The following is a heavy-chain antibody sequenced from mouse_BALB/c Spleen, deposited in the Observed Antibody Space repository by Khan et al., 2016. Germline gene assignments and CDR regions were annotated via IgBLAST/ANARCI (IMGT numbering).Heavy chain of an antibody. D-gene: IGHD1-2*01. V-gene: IGHV4-1*02. Sequence: EVKLLESGGGLVQPGGSLKLSCAASGFEFSRYWMSWVRQAPGKGLEWIGEINPDSSTINYTPSLKDKFIISRDNAKNTLYLQMSKVRSEDIALYYCTRLHYYGRFAYWGQGTLVTVSA. CDR2: INPDSSTI. J-gene: IGHJ3*01. CDR1: GFEFSRYW. CDR3: TRLHYYGRFAY.